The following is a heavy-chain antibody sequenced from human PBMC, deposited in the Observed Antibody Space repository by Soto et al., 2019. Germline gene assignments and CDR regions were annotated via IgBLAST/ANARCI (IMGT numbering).Heavy chain of an antibody. CDR3: XRRSAQPGGYYYYGMDV. CDR2: IYPGDSDT. Sequence: LGESLKISCKGSGYSFTSYWIGWVRQMPGKGLEWMGIIYPGDSDTRYSPSFQGQVTISADKSISTAYLQWSSLKASDTAMYYCXRRSAQPGGYYYYGMDVWGQGTTVTVSS. D-gene: IGHD5-18*01. J-gene: IGHJ6*02. CDR1: GYSFTSYW. V-gene: IGHV5-51*01.